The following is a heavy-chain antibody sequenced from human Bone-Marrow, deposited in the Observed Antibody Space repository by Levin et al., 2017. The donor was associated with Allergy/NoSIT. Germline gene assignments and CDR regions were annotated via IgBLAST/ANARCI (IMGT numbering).Heavy chain of an antibody. D-gene: IGHD3-10*01. Sequence: GGSLRLSCAASGFPFSSYSMTWVRQAPGQGLEWVSSISSSSTYIYYADSVKGRFTVSRDNSDNSLFLQMNSLRVEDTAVYYYARDDFYGSGIDCWGQGTLVTVSS. CDR2: ISSSSTYI. J-gene: IGHJ4*02. CDR1: GFPFSSYS. V-gene: IGHV3-21*01. CDR3: ARDDFYGSGIDC.